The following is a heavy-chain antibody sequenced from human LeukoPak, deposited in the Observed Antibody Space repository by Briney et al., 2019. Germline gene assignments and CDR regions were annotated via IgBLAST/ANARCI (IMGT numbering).Heavy chain of an antibody. V-gene: IGHV3-48*02. CDR1: GFTFSNYN. J-gene: IGHJ4*02. CDR2: ITLSRTTI. D-gene: IGHD4-17*01. Sequence: PGGSLRLSCAASGFTFSNYNMNWVRQAPGKGLEWVAYITLSRTTIYYADSVKGRFTISRDNAKNSLSLQMNSLRDEDTAVYYCARARHGDIDYWGQGTLVTVSS. CDR3: ARARHGDIDY.